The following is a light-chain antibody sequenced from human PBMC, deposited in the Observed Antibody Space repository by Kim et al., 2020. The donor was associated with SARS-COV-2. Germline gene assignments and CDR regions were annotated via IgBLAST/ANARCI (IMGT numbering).Light chain of an antibody. CDR2: YDS. J-gene: IGLJ3*02. CDR1: NIGSKS. V-gene: IGLV3-21*04. CDR3: QVWDSSSDHRV. Sequence: SYELTQPPSVSVATGKTARITCGGNNIGSKSVHWYQQKPGQAPVVVIYYDSDRPSGVPERFSGSNSGNTATLTISRVEAGDEADYYCQVWDSSSDHRVFG.